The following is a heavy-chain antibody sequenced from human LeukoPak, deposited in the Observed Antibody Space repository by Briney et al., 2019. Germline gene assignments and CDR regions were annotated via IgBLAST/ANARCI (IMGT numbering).Heavy chain of an antibody. CDR2: IKQDGSEK. Sequence: GGSLRLSCAASGFTFSSYWMSWVRQAPGKGLEWVPNIKQDGSEKYYVDSVKGRFTISRDNTKNSLYLQMNSLRAEDTAVYYCARDRFPSVTTLDYWGQGTLVTVSS. J-gene: IGHJ4*02. V-gene: IGHV3-7*03. CDR3: ARDRFPSVTTLDY. CDR1: GFTFSSYW. D-gene: IGHD4-17*01.